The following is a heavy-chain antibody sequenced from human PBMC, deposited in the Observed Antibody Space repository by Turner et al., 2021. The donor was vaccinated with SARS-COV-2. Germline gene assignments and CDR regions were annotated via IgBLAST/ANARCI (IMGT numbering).Heavy chain of an antibody. J-gene: IGHJ4*02. Sequence: QVQLVQSGAAVKKPGASVQVSCKASGYTFSNYDINWVRQATGQGLEWMGWMNPNSGNTGYAQKFQGRVTMTRNTSISTAYMELSSLRSEDTAVYYCARGMFRFGGVIVRPFDYWGQGTLVTVSS. CDR2: MNPNSGNT. CDR3: ARGMFRFGGVIVRPFDY. D-gene: IGHD3-16*02. CDR1: GYTFSNYD. V-gene: IGHV1-8*01.